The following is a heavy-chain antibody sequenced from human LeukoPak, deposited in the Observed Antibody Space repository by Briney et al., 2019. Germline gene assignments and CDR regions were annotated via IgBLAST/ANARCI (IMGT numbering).Heavy chain of an antibody. CDR1: GFTFSSYA. J-gene: IGHJ3*02. CDR2: ISGSGGST. D-gene: IGHD1-26*01. Sequence: GGSLRLSCAASGFTFSSYAMSWVRQAPGKGLEWVSAISGSGGSTYYADSVKGRFTISRDNAKNSLYLQMNSLRAEDTAVYYCARENLVGARTPWAFDIWGQGTMFTVSS. V-gene: IGHV3-23*01. CDR3: ARENLVGARTPWAFDI.